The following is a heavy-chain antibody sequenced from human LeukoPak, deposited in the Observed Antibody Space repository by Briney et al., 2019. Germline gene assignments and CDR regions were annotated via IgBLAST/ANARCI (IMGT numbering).Heavy chain of an antibody. J-gene: IGHJ4*02. D-gene: IGHD6-6*01. CDR2: MNPNSGNT. CDR1: EYTFTSYD. V-gene: IGHV1-8*01. CDR3: ARGSWGEIAGRKSFEF. Sequence: ASVKVSCKASEYTFTSYDINWVRQATGQGLEWMGWMNPNSGNTGYAQKFQGRVAMTRVTSISTAYMELNNLTSEDTAVYYCARGSWGEIAGRKSFEFWGQGSLVTVSS.